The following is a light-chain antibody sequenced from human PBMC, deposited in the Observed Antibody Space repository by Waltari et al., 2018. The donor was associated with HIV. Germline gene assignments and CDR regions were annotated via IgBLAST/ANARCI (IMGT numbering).Light chain of an antibody. CDR2: DVY. CDR3: ASFTSGRLNV. Sequence: QSALTQPASVSGSPGQSITISCTGTSNDVGAYDYVSWYQQSPGKVPKLLIYDVYNRPSRLSTRFSGSKSGNTAFLTISGLRAEDEADYYCASFTSGRLNVFGSGTKVTVL. J-gene: IGLJ1*01. V-gene: IGLV2-14*01. CDR1: SNDVGAYDY.